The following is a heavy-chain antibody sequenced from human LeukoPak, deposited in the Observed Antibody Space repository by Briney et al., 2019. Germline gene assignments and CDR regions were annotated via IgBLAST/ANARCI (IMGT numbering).Heavy chain of an antibody. J-gene: IGHJ5*02. CDR3: ARGNLGYHGSWSFDP. CDR1: GFTVTSNY. Sequence: GGSLRLSCAASGFTVTSNYVTWVRQAPGQGLEWVSVIYSGGGTNYAASAEARCSISRDNYTNTLSLQLTSLRAEDTAVYACARGNLGYHGSWSFDPWGQGTLVTVSS. V-gene: IGHV3-66*01. CDR2: IYSGGGT. D-gene: IGHD6-13*01.